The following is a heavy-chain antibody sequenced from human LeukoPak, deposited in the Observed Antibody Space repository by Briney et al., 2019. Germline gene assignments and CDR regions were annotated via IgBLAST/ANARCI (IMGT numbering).Heavy chain of an antibody. D-gene: IGHD3-10*01. J-gene: IGHJ4*02. CDR1: GGSITSSSYY. CDR2: FYYRGST. V-gene: IGHV4-39*07. CDR3: ARGEFGENDY. Sequence: SETLSLTCTVSGGSITSSSYYWGWIRQPPGKGLEWIGSFYYRGSTYYNPSLKSRVTISVDTSKNQFSLKLSSVTAADTAVYYCARGEFGENDYWGQGTLVTVSS.